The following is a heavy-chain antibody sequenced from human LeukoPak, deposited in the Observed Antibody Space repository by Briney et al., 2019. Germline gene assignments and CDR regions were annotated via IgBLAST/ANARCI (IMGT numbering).Heavy chain of an antibody. CDR2: IYYSGST. J-gene: IGHJ4*02. V-gene: IGHV4-31*03. D-gene: IGHD3-22*01. CDR3: ASHYYDSSGDQTDFDY. Sequence: PSQTLSLTCTVSGGSISSGGYYWSWIRQHPGQGLEWIGYIYYSGSTYYNPSLKSRVTISVDTSKNQFSLKLSSVTAADTAVYYCASHYYDSSGDQTDFDYWGQGTLVTVSS. CDR1: GGSISSGGYY.